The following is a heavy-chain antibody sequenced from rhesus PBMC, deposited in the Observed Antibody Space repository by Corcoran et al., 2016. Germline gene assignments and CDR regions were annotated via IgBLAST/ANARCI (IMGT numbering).Heavy chain of an antibody. V-gene: IGHV4-99*02. Sequence: QVQLQESGPGLVKPSETLSLTCAVSGYSISSGYSCGWARQPPGQGREYVGYIAGSSGRAYYNPSLKSRVAISKDTSKNQFSLKLTSVTAADTAVYYCVRELNHDSTYYYFDFWGQGVLVTVSS. J-gene: IGHJ4*01. CDR2: IAGSSGRA. CDR1: GYSISSGYS. CDR3: VRELNHDSTYYYFDF. D-gene: IGHD4-29*01.